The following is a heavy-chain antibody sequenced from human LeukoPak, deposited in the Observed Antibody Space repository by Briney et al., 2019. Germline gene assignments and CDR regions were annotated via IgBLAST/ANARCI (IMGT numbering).Heavy chain of an antibody. CDR3: ARDRGSRSGAFDI. J-gene: IGHJ3*02. V-gene: IGHV3-66*01. Sequence: GGSLRLSCAASGFTVSSIYMSWVRQAPGKWLDWVSVIYSGGSTYYADSVKGRFTISRDNSKNTLYLQMNSLRAEDTAVYYCARDRGSRSGAFDIWGQGTMVTVSS. CDR2: IYSGGST. D-gene: IGHD2-2*01. CDR1: GFTVSSIY.